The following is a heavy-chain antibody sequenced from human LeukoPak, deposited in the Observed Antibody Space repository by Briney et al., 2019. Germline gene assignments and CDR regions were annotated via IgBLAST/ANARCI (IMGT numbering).Heavy chain of an antibody. CDR2: ISSSSSYI. D-gene: IGHD6-13*01. V-gene: IGHV3-21*01. CDR1: GFTFSSYS. J-gene: IGHJ4*02. CDR3: ARGLGIAAAGN. Sequence: GGSLRLSCAASGFTFSSYSMNWVRQAPGKGLEWVSSISSSSSYIYYADPVKGRFTISRDNAKNSLYLQMNSLRAEDTAVYYCARGLGIAAAGNWGQGTLVTVSS.